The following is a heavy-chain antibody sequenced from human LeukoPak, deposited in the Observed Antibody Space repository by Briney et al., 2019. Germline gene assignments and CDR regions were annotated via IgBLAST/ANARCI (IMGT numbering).Heavy chain of an antibody. D-gene: IGHD2-2*03. CDR2: INWNGGST. CDR3: ARDHGSKNDSFDI. Sequence: PGGSLRLSCAASGFTFDDYGMGWVRPAPGKGREWDSGINWNGGSTGYADSEKGRFTTSRDNAKNSLYLQMNSLRAEDTAVYYCARDHGSKNDSFDIWGQGTMVTVSS. V-gene: IGHV3-20*04. J-gene: IGHJ3*02. CDR1: GFTFDDYG.